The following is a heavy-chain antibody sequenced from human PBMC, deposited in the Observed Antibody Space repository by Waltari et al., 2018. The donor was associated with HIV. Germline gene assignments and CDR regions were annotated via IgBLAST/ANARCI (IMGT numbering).Heavy chain of an antibody. D-gene: IGHD3-3*01. Sequence: EVQLVESGGGLVQPGGSLRLSCAASGFTFSSYWMSWVRQAPGKGLEWVANIKQDGSEKYYVDSVKGRFTISRDNAKNSLYLQMNSLRAEDTAVYYCAREDWIGPAEYFQHWGQGTLVTVSS. CDR2: IKQDGSEK. CDR3: AREDWIGPAEYFQH. CDR1: GFTFSSYW. V-gene: IGHV3-7*01. J-gene: IGHJ1*01.